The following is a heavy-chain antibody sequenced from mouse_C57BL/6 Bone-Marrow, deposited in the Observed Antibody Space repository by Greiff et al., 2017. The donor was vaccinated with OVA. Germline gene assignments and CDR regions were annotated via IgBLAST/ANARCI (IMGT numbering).Heavy chain of an antibody. Sequence: VKVEESGGGLVQPGGSMKLSCVASGFTFSNYWMNWVRQSPAKGLEWVAQIRLKSDNYATHYAESVKGRFTISRDDSKSSVYLQMNNLRAEDTGIYYCTAGVNFDVWGTGTTVTVSS. D-gene: IGHD3-1*01. V-gene: IGHV6-3*01. CDR1: GFTFSNYW. CDR3: TAGVNFDV. J-gene: IGHJ1*03. CDR2: IRLKSDNYAT.